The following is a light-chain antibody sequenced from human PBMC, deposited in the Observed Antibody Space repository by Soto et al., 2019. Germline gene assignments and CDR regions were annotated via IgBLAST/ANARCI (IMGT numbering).Light chain of an antibody. J-gene: IGKJ1*01. CDR1: QDISNY. CDR2: DAS. V-gene: IGKV1-33*01. Sequence: DIQMTQSPSSLSASVGDRVTITCQASQDISNYLNWYQQKPGKAPKFLIYDASKLETGVPSRFSGSGSGTDFTLTISSLQPEDIATYFCQKYDSVPWSFGQGTRVEI. CDR3: QKYDSVPWS.